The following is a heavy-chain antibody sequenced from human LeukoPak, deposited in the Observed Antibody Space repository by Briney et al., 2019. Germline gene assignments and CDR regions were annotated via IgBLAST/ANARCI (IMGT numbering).Heavy chain of an antibody. V-gene: IGHV3-7*01. CDR3: ARAGGYASSWAY. CDR1: GFTFSSYW. CDR2: IKRDGSEK. J-gene: IGHJ4*02. Sequence: PGGSLRLSCAASGFTFSSYWMSWVRQAPGKGLEWVANIKRDGSEKNYVDSVKGRFTISRDNAKNSLDLQMNSLRGEDTAVYYCARAGGYASSWAYWGQGTLVTVSS. D-gene: IGHD5-12*01.